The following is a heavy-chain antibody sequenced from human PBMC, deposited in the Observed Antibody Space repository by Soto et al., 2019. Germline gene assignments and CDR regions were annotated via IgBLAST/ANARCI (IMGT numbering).Heavy chain of an antibody. CDR2: IDPSDSYT. J-gene: IGHJ6*02. CDR1: GYSFTSYW. V-gene: IGHV5-10-1*01. CDR3: ARQKAAAGPYYYYYYGMDA. Sequence: GESLKISCKGSGYSFTSYWISWVRQMPGKGLEWMGRIDPSDSYTNYSPSFQGHVTISADKSISTAYLQWSSLKASDTAMYFCARQKAAAGPYYYYYYGMDAWGQGTTVTVSS. D-gene: IGHD6-13*01.